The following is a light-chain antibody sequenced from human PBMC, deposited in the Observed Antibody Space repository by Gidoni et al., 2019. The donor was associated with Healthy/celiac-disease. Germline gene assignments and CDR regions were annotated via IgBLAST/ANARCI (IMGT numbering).Light chain of an antibody. J-gene: IGKJ1*01. CDR1: QSLSSW. CDR2: KAS. CDR3: QQYET. Sequence: DIQMTQSPSTLSASVGDRVTITCRASQSLSSWLAWYQQKPGKAPKLLIYKASSLESGVPSRFSGSGSGTEFTLTISSLQPDDFATYYCQQYETFGQGTKVEIK. V-gene: IGKV1-5*03.